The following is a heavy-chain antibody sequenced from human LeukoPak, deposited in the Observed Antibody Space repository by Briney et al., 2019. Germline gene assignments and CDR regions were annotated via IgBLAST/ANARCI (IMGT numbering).Heavy chain of an antibody. CDR3: ARTTAMVSDY. CDR1: GGSISSYY. J-gene: IGHJ4*02. Sequence: SETLSLTCTVSGGSISSYYWSWIRQPPGKGLEWIGYIYYSGSTNYNPSLKSRVTISVDTSKNQFSLKLSSVTAADTAVYYCARTTAMVSDYWGQGTLVTVSP. CDR2: IYYSGST. D-gene: IGHD5-18*01. V-gene: IGHV4-59*01.